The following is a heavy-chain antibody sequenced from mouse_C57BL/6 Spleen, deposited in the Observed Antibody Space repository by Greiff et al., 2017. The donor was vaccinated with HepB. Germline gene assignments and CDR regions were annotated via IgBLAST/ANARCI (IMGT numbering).Heavy chain of an antibody. CDR2: IDPSDSYT. Sequence: VQLQQPGAELVMPGASVKLSCKASGCTFTSYWMHWVKQRPGQGLEWIGEIDPSDSYTNYNQKFKGKSTLTVDKSSSTAYMQLSSLTSEDSAVYYCARRGYYGSSHHFDYWGQGTTLTVSS. D-gene: IGHD1-1*01. V-gene: IGHV1-69*01. J-gene: IGHJ2*01. CDR1: GCTFTSYW. CDR3: ARRGYYGSSHHFDY.